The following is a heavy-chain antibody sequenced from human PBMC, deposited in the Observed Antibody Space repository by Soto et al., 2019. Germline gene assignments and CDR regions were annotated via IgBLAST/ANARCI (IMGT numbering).Heavy chain of an antibody. J-gene: IGHJ6*02. V-gene: IGHV1-3*04. Sequence: GASVKVSCKASGYTFTSYAMHWVRQAPGQGLEWLGWINTHNGNTKYSQNLQGRVTMTADTSTSTAYMELRSLRSDDTAIYYCTREGSAPYYYYGMDAWGQGTTVTVSS. D-gene: IGHD3-10*01. CDR2: INTHNGNT. CDR1: GYTFTSYA. CDR3: TREGSAPYYYYGMDA.